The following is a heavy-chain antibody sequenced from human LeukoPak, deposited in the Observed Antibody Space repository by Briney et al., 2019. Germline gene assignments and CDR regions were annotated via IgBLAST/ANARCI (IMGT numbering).Heavy chain of an antibody. CDR1: GFTFSSFA. CDR3: AKRDQSGSGNGYYYMDV. J-gene: IGHJ6*03. D-gene: IGHD3-10*01. CDR2: IGYDGSNK. V-gene: IGHV3-30*02. Sequence: PGGSLRLSCAASGFTFSSFAMHWVRQAPGKGLEWVAFIGYDGSNKYYADSMKGRFTISRDNSKNTLYLQMNSLRPEDTAVYHCAKRDQSGSGNGYYYMDVWGKGTTVTVSS.